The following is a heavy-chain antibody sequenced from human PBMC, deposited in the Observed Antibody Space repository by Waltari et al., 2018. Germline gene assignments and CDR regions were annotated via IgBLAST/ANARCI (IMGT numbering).Heavy chain of an antibody. Sequence: EMQLLESGGALVQPGGSLRLSCAASGFPFSTYTLNWVRQAPGKGLGWGAVMTAGGRMDYGDSVKGRFTISRDNSKNTLYLQMYRLRVEDTARYYCAKDEGARLAPTFGMDAWGQGTTVIVSS. V-gene: IGHV3-23*01. D-gene: IGHD6-6*01. J-gene: IGHJ6*02. CDR1: GFPFSTYT. CDR3: AKDEGARLAPTFGMDA. CDR2: MTAGGRM.